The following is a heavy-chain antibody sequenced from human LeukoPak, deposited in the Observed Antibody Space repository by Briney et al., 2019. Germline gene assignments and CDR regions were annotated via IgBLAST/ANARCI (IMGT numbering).Heavy chain of an antibody. Sequence: ASVKVSCTASGYTFTGYYMHWVRQAPGQGLEWMGWINPNSGGTNYAQKFQGRVTMTRDTSISTAYMELSRLRSDDTAVYYCASSFGYYYYYMDVRGKGTTVTVSS. CDR3: ASSFGYYYYYMDV. J-gene: IGHJ6*03. D-gene: IGHD6-6*01. CDR1: GYTFTGYY. CDR2: INPNSGGT. V-gene: IGHV1-2*02.